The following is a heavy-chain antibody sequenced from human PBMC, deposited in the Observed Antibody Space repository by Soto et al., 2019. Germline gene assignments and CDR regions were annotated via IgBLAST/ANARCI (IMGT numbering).Heavy chain of an antibody. Sequence: QVQLQESGPGLVKPSETLSLTCTVSGGSISSYYWSWIRQPPGKGLEWIGYSYYSGSTNYNPSLKSRVTISVDTSKNQFSLKLSSVTAADTAVYYCARTWALDYYENYGMDVWGQGTTVTVSS. CDR2: SYYSGST. D-gene: IGHD3-22*01. V-gene: IGHV4-59*01. CDR3: ARTWALDYYENYGMDV. CDR1: GGSISSYY. J-gene: IGHJ6*02.